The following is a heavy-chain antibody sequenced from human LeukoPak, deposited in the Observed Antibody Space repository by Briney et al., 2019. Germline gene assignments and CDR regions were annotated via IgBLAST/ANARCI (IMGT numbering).Heavy chain of an antibody. CDR3: ARDLSGSYMSDY. CDR2: IYYDGSNQ. V-gene: IGHV3-30*03. CDR1: GFSFSSYG. D-gene: IGHD3-10*01. Sequence: PGRSLRLSCAASGFSFSSYGMHWVRQAPGKGLEWVAVIYYDGSNQYYADSVQGRFTISRDDSKNTLYLQMNSLTDEDTAVYYCARDLSGSYMSDYWGQGTLVTVSS. J-gene: IGHJ4*02.